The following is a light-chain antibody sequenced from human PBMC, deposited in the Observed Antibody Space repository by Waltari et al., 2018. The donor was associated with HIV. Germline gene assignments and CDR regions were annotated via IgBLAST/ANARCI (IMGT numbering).Light chain of an antibody. V-gene: IGKV1-12*01. Sequence: IQMTQSPSYVSASIGDPVPMSCRANESIGDLLAWYQQRPGEAPRLLVYSASRRESGVPSKFFAFGADTEFTLTITGLESEDFATYYCQQASSFPHTFGGGTKV. CDR3: QQASSFPHT. CDR2: SAS. CDR1: ESIGDL. J-gene: IGKJ4*01.